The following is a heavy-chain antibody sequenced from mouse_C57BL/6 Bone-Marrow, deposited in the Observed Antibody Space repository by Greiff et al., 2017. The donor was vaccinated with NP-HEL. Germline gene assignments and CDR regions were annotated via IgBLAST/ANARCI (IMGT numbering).Heavy chain of an antibody. CDR1: GYTFTSYT. J-gene: IGHJ1*03. CDR2: INPSSGST. CDR3: ARSVITTERNFDV. Sequence: VQLQQSGAELARPGASVKMSCKASGYTFTSYTMHWVKQRPGQGLEWIGYINPSSGSTKYDQKFKDKATLTADKSSSTAYMQLSSLTSEDSAVYYCARSVITTERNFDVWGTGTTVTVSA. V-gene: IGHV1-4*01. D-gene: IGHD1-1*01.